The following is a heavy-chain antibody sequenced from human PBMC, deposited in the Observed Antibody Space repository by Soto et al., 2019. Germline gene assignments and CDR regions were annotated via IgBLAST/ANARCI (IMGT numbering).Heavy chain of an antibody. V-gene: IGHV3-7*01. CDR3: ARSSNGPRERFDP. D-gene: IGHD2-8*01. J-gene: IGHJ5*02. CDR1: GFTFSSYW. CDR2: IKQDGSEK. Sequence: PGGSLRLSCAASGFTFSSYWMSWVRQAPGKGLEWVANIKQDGSEKYYVDSVKGRFTISRDNAKNSLYLQMNSLRAEDTAVYYCARSSNGPRERFDPWGQGTLVTVS.